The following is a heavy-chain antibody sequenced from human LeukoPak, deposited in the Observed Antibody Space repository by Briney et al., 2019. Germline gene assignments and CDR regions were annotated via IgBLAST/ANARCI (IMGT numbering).Heavy chain of an antibody. D-gene: IGHD5-24*01. Sequence: GGSLRLSCAASGFIFSRYWMSWVRQAPRKGLEWVANIKEDGSETYYVDSMKGRFTISRDNSKNTLYLQMNSLRAEDTAVYYCARDFERKMDGAFDIWGQGTMVTVSS. CDR3: ARDFERKMDGAFDI. CDR1: GFIFSRYW. CDR2: IKEDGSET. V-gene: IGHV3-7*03. J-gene: IGHJ3*02.